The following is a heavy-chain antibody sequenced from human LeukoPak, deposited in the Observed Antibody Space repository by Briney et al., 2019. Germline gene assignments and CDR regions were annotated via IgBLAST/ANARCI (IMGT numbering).Heavy chain of an antibody. V-gene: IGHV1-2*02. CDR2: INPNSGGT. Sequence: ASVKVSCKASGYTFTGYYMHWVRQAPGQGLEWMGWINPNSGGTNYAQKFQGRITMTRDTSISTAYMELSRLRSDDTAVYYCASHYGGGLHPIDYWGQGTLVTVSS. CDR1: GYTFTGYY. CDR3: ASHYGGGLHPIDY. J-gene: IGHJ4*02. D-gene: IGHD5-24*01.